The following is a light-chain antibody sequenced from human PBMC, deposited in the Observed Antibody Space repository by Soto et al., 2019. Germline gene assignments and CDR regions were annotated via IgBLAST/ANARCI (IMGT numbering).Light chain of an antibody. CDR1: SSNIGNNY. V-gene: IGLV1-51*01. Sequence: QSGLTQPPSVSAAPGQKVTISCSGSSSNIGNNYVSWYQQLPGTAPKLLIYDNNKRPSGIPDRFSGSKSGTSATLGITGLQTGDEADYYCGTWDSSLSAFYVFGTGTKVTVL. CDR2: DNN. J-gene: IGLJ1*01. CDR3: GTWDSSLSAFYV.